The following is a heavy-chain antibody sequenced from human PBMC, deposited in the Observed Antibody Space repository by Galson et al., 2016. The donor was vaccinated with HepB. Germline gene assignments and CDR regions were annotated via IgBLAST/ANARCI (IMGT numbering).Heavy chain of an antibody. CDR2: IHHSGST. Sequence: SETLSLTCAVYGGSFSGYTWTWIRQPPGKGLEWIGVIHHSGSTNYNPSLKSRVTISVDTSKNQLSLSLRSVTAADTAVYYCARPRSGPVGGNYYMDVWGQGTTVTISS. J-gene: IGHJ6*02. CDR3: ARPRSGPVGGNYYMDV. V-gene: IGHV4-34*01. D-gene: IGHD6-19*01. CDR1: GGSFSGYT.